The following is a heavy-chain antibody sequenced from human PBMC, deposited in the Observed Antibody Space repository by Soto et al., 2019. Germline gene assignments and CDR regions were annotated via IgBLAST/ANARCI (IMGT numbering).Heavy chain of an antibody. J-gene: IGHJ6*02. Sequence: QLQLQESGPGLVKPSETLSLTCTVSGGSISSSSYYWGWIRQPPGKGLEWIGGIYYSGSTYYNPSLKSRVTISVDTSKNQFSLKLSSVTAADTAVYYCARPKSDSGYDFYYYYGMDVWGQGTTVTVSS. CDR3: ARPKSDSGYDFYYYYGMDV. D-gene: IGHD5-12*01. CDR2: IYYSGST. V-gene: IGHV4-39*01. CDR1: GGSISSSSYY.